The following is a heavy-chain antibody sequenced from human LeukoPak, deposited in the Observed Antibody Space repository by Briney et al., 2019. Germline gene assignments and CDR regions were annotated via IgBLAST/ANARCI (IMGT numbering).Heavy chain of an antibody. CDR3: ARGRYLTTLGGAAAGFLDY. CDR1: GGSFSTYY. V-gene: IGHV4-34*01. D-gene: IGHD6-13*01. CDR2: INHSGST. Sequence: PSETLSLTCTVSGGSFSTYYWNWIRQSPGKGLEWIGEINHSGSTNYNPSLKSRVTMSVDTSQKQFSLRLTSVRAADTAVYYCARGRYLTTLGGAAAGFLDYWGQGTVVTVSS. J-gene: IGHJ4*02.